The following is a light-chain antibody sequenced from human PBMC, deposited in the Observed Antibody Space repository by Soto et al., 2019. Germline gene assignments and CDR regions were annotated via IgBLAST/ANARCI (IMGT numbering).Light chain of an antibody. CDR1: QSASSSC. J-gene: IGKJ5*01. V-gene: IGKV3-20*01. Sequence: EIVLTQSRGTLSLSPGERATLSCTARQSASSSCLAWYQQKPGQAPRLLIYGASSRATGIPDRFSGSGSGTDFTLTISRLEPEDFAVYYCQQYGSSLITFGQGTRLEIK. CDR3: QQYGSSLIT. CDR2: GAS.